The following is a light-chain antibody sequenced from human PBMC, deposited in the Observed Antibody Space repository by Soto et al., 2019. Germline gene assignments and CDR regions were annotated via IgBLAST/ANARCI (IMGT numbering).Light chain of an antibody. V-gene: IGKV1D-16*01. CDR3: QQYNIYRLT. J-gene: IGKJ4*01. Sequence: DVQMTQSPSSLSASVGDRVTITCRASQDINSYLAWYQQKPGNAPKSLIYAASSLQTGVPSRFSGSESGTDLTLTINNLQPEDSAAYYCQQYNIYRLTFGGGTKVEIK. CDR2: AAS. CDR1: QDINSY.